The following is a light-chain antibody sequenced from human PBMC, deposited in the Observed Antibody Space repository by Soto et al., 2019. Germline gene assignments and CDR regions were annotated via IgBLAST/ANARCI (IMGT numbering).Light chain of an antibody. CDR1: QSVSTY. CDR2: DAS. CDR3: QQGSNWT. V-gene: IGKV3-11*01. Sequence: ELVLTQSPATLSLSPGETATLPCRASQSVSTYLAWYQQKPGQAPRLLIYDASNGATGIPARFSGSGSGTDFPLTISSLEHEDFAVYYCQQGSNWTFARGTRVDIK. J-gene: IGKJ1*01.